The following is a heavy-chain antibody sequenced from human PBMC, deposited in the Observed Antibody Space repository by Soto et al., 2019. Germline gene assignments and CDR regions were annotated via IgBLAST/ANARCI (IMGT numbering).Heavy chain of an antibody. J-gene: IGHJ6*02. CDR1: GFTFTSSA. CDR2: IVVGSGNT. D-gene: IGHD6-13*01. Sequence: ASVKVSCKASGFTFTSSAVQWVRQARGQRLEWIGWIVVGSGNTNYAQKFQERVAITRDMSTSTAYMELSSLRSEDTAVYYCAASIAAAGMDVWGQGTTVTVSS. CDR3: AASIAAAGMDV. V-gene: IGHV1-58*01.